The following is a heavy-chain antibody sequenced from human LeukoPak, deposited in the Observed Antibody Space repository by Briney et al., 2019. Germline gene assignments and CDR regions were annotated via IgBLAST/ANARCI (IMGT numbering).Heavy chain of an antibody. V-gene: IGHV4-39*01. CDR1: GGSLGSSSYY. D-gene: IGHD7-27*01. Sequence: SETLSLTCTVSGGSLGSSSYYWGWIRQPPGKGLEWIGSIYYSGTTYYNPSLKSRVTISVDTSKNQFSLKLSSVTAADTAVYYCARPKKLNWVNDAFDIWGQGTMVTVSS. CDR3: ARPKKLNWVNDAFDI. CDR2: IYYSGTT. J-gene: IGHJ3*02.